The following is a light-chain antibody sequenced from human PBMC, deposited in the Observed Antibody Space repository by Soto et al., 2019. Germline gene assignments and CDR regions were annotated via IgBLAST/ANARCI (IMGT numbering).Light chain of an antibody. J-gene: IGKJ1*01. CDR3: QQHSSSPWT. CDR1: QSVTSDY. V-gene: IGKV3-20*01. Sequence: EIVLTQSPGTLSLSPGESAALSCRASQSVTSDYLVWYRQKPGQAPRLLIYAISSRAAGIPDRFSGSGSGTDFTLTITRLEPEDSAVYYCQQHSSSPWTFGQGTRVE. CDR2: AIS.